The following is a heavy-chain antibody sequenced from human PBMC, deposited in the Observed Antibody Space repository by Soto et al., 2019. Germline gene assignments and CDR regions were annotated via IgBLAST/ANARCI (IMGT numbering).Heavy chain of an antibody. J-gene: IGHJ4*02. V-gene: IGHV6-1*01. CDR3: ARDLHGTYYYDS. Sequence: QLQLQESGPGLVKPSQTLSLTCDISGDSVSSTSSIWHWIRQSPSRGLEWLGRKYYRSKWHTDYAVSVRGRITINPDTPKNQFFLQLSSVTPDDTAVYFGARDLHGTYYYDSWGQGTLVTVSS. D-gene: IGHD1-1*01. CDR2: KYYRSKWHT. CDR1: GDSVSSTSSI.